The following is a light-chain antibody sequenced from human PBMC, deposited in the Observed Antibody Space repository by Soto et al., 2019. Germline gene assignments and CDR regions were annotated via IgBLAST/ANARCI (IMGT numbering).Light chain of an antibody. CDR1: SSEFGAYDF. V-gene: IGLV2-14*01. J-gene: IGLJ1*01. CDR2: DVS. Sequence: QSVLNQPASLSGSPGQSVTISRPGTSSEFGAYDFVSWYQQHPDKAPKLMIYDVSNRPSGVSDRFSGSKSGNTASLTISGLLAEDEADYYCTSYTSSNTLYVFGTGTKVTVL. CDR3: TSYTSSNTLYV.